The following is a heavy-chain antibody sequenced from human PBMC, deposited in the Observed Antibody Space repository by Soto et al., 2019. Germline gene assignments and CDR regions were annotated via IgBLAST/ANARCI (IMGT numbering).Heavy chain of an antibody. CDR3: ARGWGYDSNDYYYAY. V-gene: IGHV1-69*01. Sequence: QVQLVQSGAEVRKPGSSVKVSCKASGGTFSRHAISWVRQAPGQGLEWMGGIIPIFGTANHAQKFQGRVTIIEDEAKSTVYMELSSLRSEDMAMYYCARGWGYDSNDYYYAYWGQGTLVIVSS. J-gene: IGHJ4*02. D-gene: IGHD3-22*01. CDR2: IIPIFGTA. CDR1: GGTFSRHA.